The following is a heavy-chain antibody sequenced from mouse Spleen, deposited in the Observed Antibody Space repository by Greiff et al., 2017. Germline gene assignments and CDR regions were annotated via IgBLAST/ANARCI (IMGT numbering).Heavy chain of an antibody. Sequence: DVKLVESGAELVRPGASVKLSCTASGFNIKDYYMHWVKQRPEQGLEWIGRIDPEDGDTEYAPKFQGKATMTADTSSNTAYLQLSSLTSEDTAVYYCTTSEYGNYDYFDYWGQGTTLTVSS. D-gene: IGHD2-10*02. CDR2: IDPEDGDT. V-gene: IGHV14-1*01. J-gene: IGHJ2*01. CDR1: GFNIKDYY. CDR3: TTSEYGNYDYFDY.